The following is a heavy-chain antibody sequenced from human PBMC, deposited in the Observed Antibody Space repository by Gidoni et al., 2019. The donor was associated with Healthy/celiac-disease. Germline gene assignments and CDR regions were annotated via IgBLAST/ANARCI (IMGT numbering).Heavy chain of an antibody. CDR2: ISGSGGST. Sequence: EVQLLESGGGLVQPGGSLSLSCSASGFPFSRYAISWVRQAPGKGLEWVSAISGSGGSTYYADSVKGRFTISRDNSKNTLYLQMNSLRAEDTAVYYCARRPNRGSLLLDYWGQGTLVTVSS. CDR3: ARRPNRGSLLLDY. D-gene: IGHD1-1*01. J-gene: IGHJ4*02. V-gene: IGHV3-23*01. CDR1: GFPFSRYA.